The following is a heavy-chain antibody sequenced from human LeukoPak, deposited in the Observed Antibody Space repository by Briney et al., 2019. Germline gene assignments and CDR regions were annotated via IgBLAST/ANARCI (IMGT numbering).Heavy chain of an antibody. CDR3: ARNPLGTIFDY. CDR2: ISYDGSNK. V-gene: IGHV3-30*04. CDR1: GFTFSSYA. J-gene: IGHJ4*02. Sequence: GRSLRLSCAASGFTFSSYAMHWVRQAPGKGLEWVAVISYDGSNKYYADSVKGRFTISRDNSKNTLYLQMNSLRAEDTAVYYCARNPLGTIFDYWGQGTLVTVSS. D-gene: IGHD2-8*01.